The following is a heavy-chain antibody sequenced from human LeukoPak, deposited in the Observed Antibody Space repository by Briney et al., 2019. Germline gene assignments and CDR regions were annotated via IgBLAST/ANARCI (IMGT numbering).Heavy chain of an antibody. J-gene: IGHJ2*01. V-gene: IGHV3-9*01. Sequence: GRSLRLSCAASGFTFDDYAMHWVRQAPGKGLEWVSGISWNSGSIGYADSVKGRFTISRDNSKNTLYLQMNSLRAEDTAVYYCAKVHWKVVPAATGYFGLWGRGTLVTVSS. CDR2: ISWNSGSI. D-gene: IGHD2-2*01. CDR1: GFTFDDYA. CDR3: AKVHWKVVPAATGYFGL.